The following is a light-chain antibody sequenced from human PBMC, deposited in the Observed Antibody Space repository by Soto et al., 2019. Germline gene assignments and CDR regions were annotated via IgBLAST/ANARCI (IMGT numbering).Light chain of an antibody. CDR3: MQALQTPRT. CDR2: LGS. CDR1: QSLLHSNGYNY. Sequence: DIVITQSPLSLPVTPGEPASISCRSSQSLLHSNGYNYLDWYLQKPGQPPQLLIYLGSNRASGVPDRFSGSGSGTDFTLKISRVEAEDVGVYYCMQALQTPRTFGQGTRLEIK. J-gene: IGKJ5*01. V-gene: IGKV2-28*01.